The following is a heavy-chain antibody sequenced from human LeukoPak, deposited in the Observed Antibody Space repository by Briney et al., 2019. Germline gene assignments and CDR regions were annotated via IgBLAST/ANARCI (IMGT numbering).Heavy chain of an antibody. J-gene: IGHJ4*02. CDR1: GYTFTTYA. D-gene: IGHD6-19*01. CDR3: ARDRSGWPFDY. Sequence: ASVKVSCKASGYTFTTYAMNWVRQAPGQGLEWMGWINTNTGNPTYAQGFTGRFIFSLDTSVSTAYLQISSLKAGDTAVYYCARDRSGWPFDYWGQGTLVTVSS. V-gene: IGHV7-4-1*02. CDR2: INTNTGNP.